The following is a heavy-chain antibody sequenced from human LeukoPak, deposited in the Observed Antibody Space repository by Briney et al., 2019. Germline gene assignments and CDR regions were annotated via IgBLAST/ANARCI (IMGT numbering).Heavy chain of an antibody. CDR1: GGTFSSYA. V-gene: IGHV1-69*13. D-gene: IGHD1-1*01. CDR2: IIPIFGTA. J-gene: IGHJ3*02. CDR3: ARSKVGLTTEDGALDI. Sequence: GASVKVSCKASGGTFSSYAISWVRQAPGQGLEWMGGIIPIFGTANYAQKFQGRVTITADESTSTAYMELSSLRSEDTAVYYCARSKVGLTTEDGALDIWGQGTMVTVS.